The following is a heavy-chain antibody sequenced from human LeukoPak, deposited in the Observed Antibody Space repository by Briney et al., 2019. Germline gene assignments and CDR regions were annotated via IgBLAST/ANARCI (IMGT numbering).Heavy chain of an antibody. Sequence: GGSLRLSCAASRFTFNSYAMSWVRQAPGKGLEWVSVIGGSNGITFYVGSVKGRFTISRDNSKDTLYLQMNSLRAEDTAVYYCARNENSGWGYFDYWGQGTLATVSS. D-gene: IGHD5-12*01. CDR2: IGGSNGIT. CDR1: RFTFNSYA. CDR3: ARNENSGWGYFDY. V-gene: IGHV3-23*01. J-gene: IGHJ4*02.